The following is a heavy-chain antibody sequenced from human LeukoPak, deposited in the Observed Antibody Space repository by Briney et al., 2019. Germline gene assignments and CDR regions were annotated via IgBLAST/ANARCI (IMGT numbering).Heavy chain of an antibody. D-gene: IGHD6-13*01. CDR2: IYYSGST. CDR3: AGVGSSSWYSFDP. J-gene: IGHJ5*02. CDR1: GGSISSGGYY. Sequence: SQTLSLTCTVSGGSISSGGYYWSWIRQHPGKGLEWIGYIYYSGSTYYNPSLKSRVTISVDTSKNQFSLKLSSVTAADTAVYYCAGVGSSSWYSFDPWGQGTLVTVSS. V-gene: IGHV4-31*03.